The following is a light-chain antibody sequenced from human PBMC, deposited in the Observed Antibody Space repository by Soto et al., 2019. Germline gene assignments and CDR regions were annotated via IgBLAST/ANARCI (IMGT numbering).Light chain of an antibody. CDR1: EGISNY. V-gene: IGKV1-27*01. CDR3: QKYSSCGPVT. CDR2: AAS. J-gene: IGKJ4*01. Sequence: DIPMTQSPSSLSPSIGDRVTITCRASEGISNYVAWFQQKPGKVPKLLIYAASTLQSGVPSRFRGSGSGTDFTLTISSLQSDDVAIYYCQKYSSCGPVTFGGGTKVDIK.